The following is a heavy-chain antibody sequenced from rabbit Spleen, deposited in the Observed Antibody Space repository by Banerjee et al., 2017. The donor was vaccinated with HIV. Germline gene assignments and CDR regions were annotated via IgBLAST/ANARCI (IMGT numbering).Heavy chain of an antibody. CDR3: ARDLVTVIGWNFNL. CDR2: INTATGKP. V-gene: IGHV1S45*01. Sequence: QEQLKESGGDLVKPGASLTLTYTASGFSFSSSDYMCWVRQAPGKGLEWIACINTATGKPVYATWAKGRFTISTTSSTTVTLQMTSLTAADTATYFCARDLVTVIGWNFNLWGQGTLVTVS. CDR1: GFSFSSSDY. J-gene: IGHJ4*01. D-gene: IGHD5-1*01.